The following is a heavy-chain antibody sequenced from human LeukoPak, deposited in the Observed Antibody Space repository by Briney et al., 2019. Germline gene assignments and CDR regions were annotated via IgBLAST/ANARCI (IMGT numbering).Heavy chain of an antibody. Sequence: SQTLSLTCAISGDSVSSNSAAWNWIRQSPSRGLEWLGRTYYRSKWYNDYAVSVKSRITINPDTSKNQFSLKVNSVTREDTAVYYCARDEGYNPMAPNWFDSWGQGTLVTVSS. D-gene: IGHD5-24*01. J-gene: IGHJ5*01. CDR1: GDSVSSNSAA. V-gene: IGHV6-1*01. CDR3: ARDEGYNPMAPNWFDS. CDR2: TYYRSKWYN.